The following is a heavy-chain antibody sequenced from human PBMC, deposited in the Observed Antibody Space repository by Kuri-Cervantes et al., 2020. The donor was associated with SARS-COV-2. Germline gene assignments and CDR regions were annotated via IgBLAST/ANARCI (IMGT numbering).Heavy chain of an antibody. CDR1: GGSFSGYY. D-gene: IGHD5-18*01. CDR3: ARAPDSYGYRYQLEFDY. Sequence: SQTLSLTCAVYGGSFSGYYWSWIRQPPGKGLEWIGEINHSGSTNYNPSLKSRVTISVDTSKNQFSLKLSSVTAADTAVYYCARAPDSYGYRYQLEFDYWGQGTLVTGSS. CDR2: INHSGST. J-gene: IGHJ4*02. V-gene: IGHV4-34*01.